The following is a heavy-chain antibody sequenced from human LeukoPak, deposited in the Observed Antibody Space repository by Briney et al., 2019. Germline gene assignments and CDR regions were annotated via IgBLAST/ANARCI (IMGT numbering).Heavy chain of an antibody. CDR1: GGSISSYY. Sequence: SETLSLTCTVSGGSISSYYCSWIRQPPGKGLEWIGYISYSGRTNYNPSLKSRVTVSVDTSKNQFSLKLSSVTAADTAVYYCARLVSNNWFDPWGQGTLVTVSS. CDR3: ARLVSNNWFDP. CDR2: ISYSGRT. V-gene: IGHV4-59*01. J-gene: IGHJ5*02.